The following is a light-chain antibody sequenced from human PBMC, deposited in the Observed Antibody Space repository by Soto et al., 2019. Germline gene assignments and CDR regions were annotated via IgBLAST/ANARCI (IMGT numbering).Light chain of an antibody. Sequence: IQLTQSPSALSASVGDRVTITCRASQDIRSHLAWYQQKPGKAPKLLIYAASTLQSGVPSRFSGSGSGADFTLTISSLQPEDFALYYCHQYNSGPTGTFGQGIKVDI. CDR3: HQYNSGPTGT. CDR2: AAS. CDR1: QDIRSH. V-gene: IGKV1-9*01. J-gene: IGKJ1*01.